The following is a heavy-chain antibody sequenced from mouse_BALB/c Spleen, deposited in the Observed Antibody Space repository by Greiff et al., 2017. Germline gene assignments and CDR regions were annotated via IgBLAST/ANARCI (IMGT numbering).Heavy chain of an antibody. V-gene: IGHV5-9-3*01. D-gene: IGHD2-1*01. J-gene: IGHJ3*01. CDR2: ISSGGSYT. CDR3: ARQHGNHGGFAY. CDR1: GFTFSSYA. Sequence: EVKVVESGGGLVKPGGSLKLSCAASGFTFSSYAMSWVRQTPEKRLEWVATISSGGSYTYYPDSVKGRFTISRDNAKNTLYLQMSSLRSEDTAMYYCARQHGNHGGFAYWGQGTLVTVSA.